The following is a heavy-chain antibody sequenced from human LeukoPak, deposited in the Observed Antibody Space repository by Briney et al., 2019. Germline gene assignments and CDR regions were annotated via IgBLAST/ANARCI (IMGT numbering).Heavy chain of an antibody. D-gene: IGHD1-26*01. CDR2: INPNSGGT. CDR3: ASGVGATTPFDY. J-gene: IGHJ4*02. Sequence: ASVKVSCKASGYTFTGYYMHWVRQAPGQGLEWMGWINPNSGGTNYTQTSQGRVTMTRDTSISTAYMELSRLRSEDPGVYSCASGVGATTPFDYWGQGTLVTVSS. CDR1: GYTFTGYY. V-gene: IGHV1-2*02.